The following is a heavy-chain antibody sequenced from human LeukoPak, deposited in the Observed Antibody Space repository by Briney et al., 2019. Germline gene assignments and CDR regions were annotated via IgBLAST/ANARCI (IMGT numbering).Heavy chain of an antibody. V-gene: IGHV3-7*01. D-gene: IGHD2-2*01. J-gene: IGHJ6*02. CDR1: GFTFSRYW. CDR2: IKEDGSDK. CDR3: ARGSPCSSTSCPRGSGMDV. Sequence: GGSLRLSCAASGFTFSRYWMIWVRQAPGKGLECVANIKEDGSDKKYVDSVKGRFTISRDNAKNLLYLQMNSLRAEDTAVYYCARGSPCSSTSCPRGSGMDVWGQGTTVTVSS.